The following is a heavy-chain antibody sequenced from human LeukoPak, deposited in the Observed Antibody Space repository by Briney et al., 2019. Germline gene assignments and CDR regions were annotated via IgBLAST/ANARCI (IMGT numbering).Heavy chain of an antibody. J-gene: IGHJ6*02. D-gene: IGHD3-22*01. Sequence: ASVKVSCKASGYTFTSYYMHWVRQAPGQGLEWMGIINPSGGSTSYAQKFQGRVTMTRDTSTSTVYMELSSLRSEDTAVYYCARSLLRDYYYYYGMDVWGQGTTVTVSS. CDR1: GYTFTSYY. CDR2: INPSGGST. CDR3: ARSLLRDYYYYYGMDV. V-gene: IGHV1-46*01.